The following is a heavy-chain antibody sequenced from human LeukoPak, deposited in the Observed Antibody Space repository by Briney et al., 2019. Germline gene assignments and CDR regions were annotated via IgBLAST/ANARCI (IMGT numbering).Heavy chain of an antibody. J-gene: IGHJ6*02. CDR2: IYYTGST. CDR1: GGSISSYY. D-gene: IGHD3-3*01. V-gene: IGHV4-59*01. Sequence: SETLSLTCTVSGGSISSYYWSWVRQSPGKGLEWIAYIYYTGSTNFNPSLRSRVTVSVDTSKNQFSLKMSSVTAADTAVYYCARNFRGLWSGYYDLREYYYGLDVWGQGITVTVSS. CDR3: ARNFRGLWSGYYDLREYYYGLDV.